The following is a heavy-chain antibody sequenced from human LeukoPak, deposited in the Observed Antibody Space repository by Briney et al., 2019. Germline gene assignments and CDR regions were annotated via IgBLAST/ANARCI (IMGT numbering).Heavy chain of an antibody. CDR3: AREITPLAGYDAFDI. D-gene: IGHD2-15*01. CDR1: GYTFTSYY. J-gene: IGHJ3*02. CDR2: ISPSGGST. V-gene: IGHV1-46*01. Sequence: GASVKVSCKASGYTFTSYYMHWVRQAPGQGLEWMGIISPSGGSTSYAQKFQGRVTMTRDTSTSTVYMELSSLRSEDTAVYYCAREITPLAGYDAFDIWGQGTMVTVSS.